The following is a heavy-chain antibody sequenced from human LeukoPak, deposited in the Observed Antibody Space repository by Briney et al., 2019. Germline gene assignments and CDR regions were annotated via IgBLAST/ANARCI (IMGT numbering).Heavy chain of an antibody. CDR2: ISYDGGNK. CDR3: AKDRGWYTYYFDS. CDR1: GFSFSTYG. J-gene: IGHJ4*02. V-gene: IGHV3-30*18. D-gene: IGHD6-19*01. Sequence: GGSLRLSCAASGFSFSTYGIHWVRQAPGKGLEWVAVISYDGGNKYYADSVRGRFTISRDNSKNTLYLRMTSLRAEDTAVYYCAKDRGWYTYYFDSWGQGTLVTVSS.